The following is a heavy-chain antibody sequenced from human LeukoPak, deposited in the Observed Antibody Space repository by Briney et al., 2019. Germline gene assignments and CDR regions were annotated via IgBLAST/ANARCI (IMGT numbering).Heavy chain of an antibody. CDR1: GVSVSRGSYY. J-gene: IGHJ3*02. CDR2: IYYSGST. D-gene: IGHD1-14*01. CDR3: ARTNQISETAFDI. Sequence: SETLSLTCTVSGVSVSRGSYYWSWIRHPPGKGLEWIGYIYYSGSTNYSPSLKSRATISVDTSKNQFSLKLSSVTAADTAVYYCARTNQISETAFDIWGQGTMVIVSS. V-gene: IGHV4-61*01.